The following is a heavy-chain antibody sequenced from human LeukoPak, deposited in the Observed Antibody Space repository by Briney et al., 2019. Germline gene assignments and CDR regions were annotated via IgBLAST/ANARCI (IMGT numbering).Heavy chain of an antibody. J-gene: IGHJ4*02. CDR1: GFTFSIYG. D-gene: IGHD1-26*01. V-gene: IGHV3-33*01. CDR2: IWNDGSNK. Sequence: GGSLRLSCAASGFTFSIYGMHWVRQSPGKGLERVAAIWNDGSNKYYADSVKGRFTISRDNSKNTLFLQMNSLRAEDTAVYYCARASGSYDYWGQGTLVTVSS. CDR3: ARASGSYDY.